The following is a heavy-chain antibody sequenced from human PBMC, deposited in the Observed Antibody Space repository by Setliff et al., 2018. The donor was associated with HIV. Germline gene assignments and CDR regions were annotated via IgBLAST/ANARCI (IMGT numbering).Heavy chain of an antibody. CDR3: ARGPPIVVVPAALLTFDY. V-gene: IGHV1-18*01. CDR2: ISAYNGNT. J-gene: IGHJ4*02. D-gene: IGHD2-2*01. CDR1: GYTFTSYG. Sequence: SVKVSCKASGYTFTSYGISWVRQAPGQGLEWMGWISAYNGNTNYAQKLQGRVTMTTGTSTSTAYMELRSLRSDDTAVYYCARGPPIVVVPAALLTFDYWGQGTLVTVSS.